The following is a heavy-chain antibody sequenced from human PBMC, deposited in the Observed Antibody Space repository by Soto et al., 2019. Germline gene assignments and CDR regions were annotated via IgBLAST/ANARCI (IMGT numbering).Heavy chain of an antibody. CDR1: GFTFSSYW. Sequence: EVQLVESGGALVQPGGSLRLSCAASGFTFSSYWMHWVRQAPGKGLVWVSRINSDGSSTSYADSVKGRFTISRDNAKNTPYLQMNSLRAEDTAVYYCARTSLVVAAATREDYWGQGTLVTVSS. CDR3: ARTSLVVAAATREDY. CDR2: INSDGSST. J-gene: IGHJ4*02. V-gene: IGHV3-74*01. D-gene: IGHD2-15*01.